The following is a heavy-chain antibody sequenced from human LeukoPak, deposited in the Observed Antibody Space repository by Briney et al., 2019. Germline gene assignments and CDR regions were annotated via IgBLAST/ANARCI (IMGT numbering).Heavy chain of an antibody. J-gene: IGHJ6*02. CDR3: ARVSWVQKAYMYYYYGMDV. CDR1: GGTFSSYA. D-gene: IGHD2-21*01. V-gene: IGHV1-69*13. Sequence: ASVKVSCKASGGTFSSYAISWVRQAPGQGLEWMGGIIPIFGTANYAQKFQGRVTITADESTSTAYMELSSLRSGDTAVYYCARVSWVQKAYMYYYYGMDVWGQGTTVTVSS. CDR2: IIPIFGTA.